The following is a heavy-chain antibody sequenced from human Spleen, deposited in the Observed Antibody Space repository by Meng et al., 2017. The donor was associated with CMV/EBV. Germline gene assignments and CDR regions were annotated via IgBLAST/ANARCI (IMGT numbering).Heavy chain of an antibody. CDR1: GFTFNKFW. Sequence: ETLSLTCAASGFTFNKFWITWVRQAPGKGLEWVANIKEDGSEKNYVDSVKGRFTISRDNAKNSLYLQMNSLRVEDTALYYCVKLFDFWGQGALVTVSS. CDR2: IKEDGSEK. CDR3: VKLFDF. V-gene: IGHV3-7*01. J-gene: IGHJ4*02. D-gene: IGHD5-24*01.